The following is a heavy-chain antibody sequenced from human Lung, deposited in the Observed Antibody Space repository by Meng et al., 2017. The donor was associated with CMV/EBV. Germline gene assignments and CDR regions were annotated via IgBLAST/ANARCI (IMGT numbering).Heavy chain of an antibody. J-gene: IGHJ4*02. D-gene: IGHD6-19*01. Sequence: GGSLRLSCAVSGLTFSRYTMTWVRRAPGKGLEWLSNISGGGGFTNYADSVKGRFTVSRDNSNNTLYLQMNSLRADDTAVYYCAGGVAGSRKVEYWGQGTLVTVSS. CDR3: AGGVAGSRKVEY. V-gene: IGHV3-23*01. CDR2: ISGGGGFT. CDR1: GLTFSRYT.